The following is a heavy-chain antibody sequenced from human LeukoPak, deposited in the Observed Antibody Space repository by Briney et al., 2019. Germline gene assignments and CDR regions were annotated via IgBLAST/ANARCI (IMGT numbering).Heavy chain of an antibody. CDR2: ISGSGGST. V-gene: IGHV3-23*01. CDR1: GFTFNNYA. Sequence: GGSLRLSCAASGFTFNNYAMSWVRQAPGKGLEWVSAISGSGGSTYYADSVKGRFTISRDNSKNTLYLQMNSLRAEDTAVYYCAKNRGYSYGYDWFDPWGQGTLVTVSS. CDR3: AKNRGYSYGYDWFDP. D-gene: IGHD5-18*01. J-gene: IGHJ5*02.